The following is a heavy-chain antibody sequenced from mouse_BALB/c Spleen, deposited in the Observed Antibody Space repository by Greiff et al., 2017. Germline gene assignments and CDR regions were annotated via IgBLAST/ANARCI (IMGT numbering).Heavy chain of an antibody. CDR3: ATVTTATDWYFDV. J-gene: IGHJ1*01. D-gene: IGHD1-2*01. CDR2: ISSGGST. V-gene: IGHV5-6-5*01. Sequence: EVMLVESGGGLVKPGGSLKLSCAASGFTFSSYAMSWVRQTPEKRLEWVASISSGGSTYYPDSVKGRFTISRDNARNILYLQMSSLRSEDTAMYYCATVTTATDWYFDVWGAGTTVTVSS. CDR1: GFTFSSYA.